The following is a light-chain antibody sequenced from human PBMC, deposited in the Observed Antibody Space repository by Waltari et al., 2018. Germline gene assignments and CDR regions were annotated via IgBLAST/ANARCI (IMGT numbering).Light chain of an antibody. CDR3: QHYLRLPVT. Sequence: EIVLTQSPRTMSLSIGERATVSCRASQSVSRALAWYQQKAGQAPTPLVYGASTRATRIPDRFSGSGSQTDVNLTYSRLAPDDFAVYYCQHYLRLPVTFGQGTTVEI. CDR1: QSVSRA. CDR2: GAS. V-gene: IGKV3-20*01. J-gene: IGKJ1*01.